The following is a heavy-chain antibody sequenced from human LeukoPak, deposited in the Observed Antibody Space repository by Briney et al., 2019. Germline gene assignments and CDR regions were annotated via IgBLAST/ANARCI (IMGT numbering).Heavy chain of an antibody. CDR2: INTNTGNP. V-gene: IGHV7-4-1*02. CDR3: TRQGPGYCGSTSCYGVDY. Sequence: ASVKVSCKASGYTFTGYYMHWVRQAPGQGLEWMGWINTNTGNPTYAQGFTGRFVFSLDTSVSTAYLQISSLKAEDTAVYYCTRQGPGYCGSTSCYGVDYWGQGTLVTVSS. J-gene: IGHJ4*02. CDR1: GYTFTGYY. D-gene: IGHD2-2*01.